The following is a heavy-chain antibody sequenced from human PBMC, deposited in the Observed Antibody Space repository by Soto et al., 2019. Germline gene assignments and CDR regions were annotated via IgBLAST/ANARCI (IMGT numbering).Heavy chain of an antibody. V-gene: IGHV5-51*01. CDR2: VYPGDSDT. J-gene: IGHJ3*02. Sequence: RGESLKISCKGSGYSFTSYWIGWVRQMPEKGLEWMGIVYPGDSDTRYSPSFQGQVTISADKSISTAYLQWSSLKASDTAMYYCARQRGTMIVVVDVFDIWGQGTMVTVSS. CDR1: GYSFTSYW. CDR3: ARQRGTMIVVVDVFDI. D-gene: IGHD3-22*01.